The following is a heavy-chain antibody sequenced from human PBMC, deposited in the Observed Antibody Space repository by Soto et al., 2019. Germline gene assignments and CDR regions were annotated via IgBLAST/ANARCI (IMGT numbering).Heavy chain of an antibody. CDR3: ARDDPCSGGSCYSGY. CDR2: IIPILGIA. J-gene: IGHJ4*02. V-gene: IGHV1-69*08. Sequence: QVQLVQSGAEVKKPGSSVKVSCKASGGTFSIYTISWVRQAPGQGLKWMGRIIPILGIANYAQKFQGRVTITADKSMSTAYMERSSLRSEDTAGYYGARDDPCSGGSCYSGYGGQGTLVTVSS. D-gene: IGHD2-15*01. CDR1: GGTFSIYT.